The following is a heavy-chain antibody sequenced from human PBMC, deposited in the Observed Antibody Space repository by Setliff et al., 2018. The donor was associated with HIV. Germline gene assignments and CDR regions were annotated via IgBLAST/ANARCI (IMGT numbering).Heavy chain of an antibody. Sequence: ASVQVSCKASGGTFSNYGMSWVRQAPGQGLEWMGGIIPISGTANYAQKFQGRVTITADKSTGTAYMELKSLRSEDTAVYYCATGPPYCSGGSCYSALHHWGQGTLVTVS. J-gene: IGHJ1*01. CDR3: ATGPPYCSGGSCYSALHH. CDR2: IIPISGTA. V-gene: IGHV1-69*06. D-gene: IGHD2-15*01. CDR1: GGTFSNYG.